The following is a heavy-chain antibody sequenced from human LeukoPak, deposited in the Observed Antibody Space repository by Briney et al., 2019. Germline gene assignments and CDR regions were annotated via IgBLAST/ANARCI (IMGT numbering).Heavy chain of an antibody. J-gene: IGHJ4*02. Sequence: AGGSLRLSCAASGFTFSSSWMAWVRQAPGKGLEWVGNIKEDGTAKNYVVSVRGRFTISRDNAKNSLYLQMNSLRGEDTAVYYCTRAMRDCSSTSCWIGSGWYGGGYFDYWGQGTLVTVSS. CDR2: IKEDGTAK. V-gene: IGHV3-7*01. D-gene: IGHD2-2*01. CDR1: GFTFSSSW. CDR3: TRAMRDCSSTSCWIGSGWYGGGYFDY.